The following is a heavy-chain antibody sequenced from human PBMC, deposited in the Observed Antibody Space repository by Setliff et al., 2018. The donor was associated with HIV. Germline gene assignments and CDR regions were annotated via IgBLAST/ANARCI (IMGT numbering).Heavy chain of an antibody. CDR1: GYSISSGYY. CDR3: ASLLNLGPKSFFDY. D-gene: IGHD2-15*01. CDR2: IYYSGST. V-gene: IGHV4-38-2*01. J-gene: IGHJ4*02. Sequence: SETLSLTCAVSGYSISSGYYWGWIRQPPGKGLEWIGSIYYSGSTYFNPSLKSRVIISVDTSTNQFYLKLSSVTAADTAIYYCASLLNLGPKSFFDYWGQ.